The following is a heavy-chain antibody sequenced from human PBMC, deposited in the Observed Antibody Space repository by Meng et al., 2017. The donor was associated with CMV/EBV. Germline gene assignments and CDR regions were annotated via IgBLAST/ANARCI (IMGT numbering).Heavy chain of an antibody. J-gene: IGHJ4*02. Sequence: ASVKVSCKASGYTFTGYDMDWVRQAPGQGLEYMGWISPNSGDTNYAQKFRGRVTMTRDTSISTACMELRGLRSDDTAVYFCAGDGRSFAPTYWGQGTLVTVSS. CDR3: AGDGRSFAPTY. CDR1: GYTFTGYD. CDR2: ISPNSGDT. V-gene: IGHV1-2*02. D-gene: IGHD3-16*01.